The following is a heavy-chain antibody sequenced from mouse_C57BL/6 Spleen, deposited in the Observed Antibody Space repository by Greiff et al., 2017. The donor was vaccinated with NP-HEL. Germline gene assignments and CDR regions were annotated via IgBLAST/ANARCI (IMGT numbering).Heavy chain of an antibody. CDR2: IYPRSGNT. J-gene: IGHJ1*03. CDR3: ARPHYYYGSSRDWYFDV. Sequence: VQLQQSGAELARPGASVKLSCKASGYTFTSYGISWVKQRTGQGLEWIGEIYPRSGNTYYNEKFKGKATLTADKSSSTAYMELRSLTSEDSAVYFCARPHYYYGSSRDWYFDVWGTGTTVTVSS. V-gene: IGHV1-81*01. CDR1: GYTFTSYG. D-gene: IGHD1-1*01.